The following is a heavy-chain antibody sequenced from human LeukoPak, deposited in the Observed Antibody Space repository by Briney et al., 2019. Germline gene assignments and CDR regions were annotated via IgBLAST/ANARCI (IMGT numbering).Heavy chain of an antibody. J-gene: IGHJ4*02. D-gene: IGHD2-2*01. V-gene: IGHV3-30*03. CDR3: AREAGGIGTSCYEY. CDR2: ISFDGTYK. Sequence: GSLKLSCAASGFPFNTSLMHWVRQAPGKGLEWVALISFDGTYKYCTDSLKGRFTISRDNSKNTVYLQMNSLRTDDTAIYYCAREAGGIGTSCYEYWGQGTLVTVSS. CDR1: GFPFNTSL.